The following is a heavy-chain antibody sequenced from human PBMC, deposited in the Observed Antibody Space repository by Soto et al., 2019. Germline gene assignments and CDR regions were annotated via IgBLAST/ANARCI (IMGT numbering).Heavy chain of an antibody. CDR2: INPNSGGT. D-gene: IGHD6-6*01. V-gene: IGHV1-2*04. J-gene: IGHJ6*02. Sequence: ASVKVSCKASGYTFTGYYMHWVRQAPGQGLEWMGWINPNSGGTNYAQKFQGWVTMTRDTSISTAYMELSRLRSDDTAVYYCARDRASIAARPLHVADVWGQGTTVTVSS. CDR1: GYTFTGYY. CDR3: ARDRASIAARPLHVADV.